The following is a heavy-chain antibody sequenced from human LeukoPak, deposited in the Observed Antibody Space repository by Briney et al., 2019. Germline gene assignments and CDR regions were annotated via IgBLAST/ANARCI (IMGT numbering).Heavy chain of an antibody. J-gene: IGHJ5*02. V-gene: IGHV4-59*01. CDR1: DGSMNNYY. D-gene: IGHD4-17*01. Sequence: PSETLSLTCTVSDGSMNNYYWSWIRQAPGKGLEWIGYISDSGSTNYNPSLRSRVAISVDTSKNQFSLKLSSVTTADTALYYCARYDYGDCWFDPWGQGTLVTVSS. CDR2: ISDSGST. CDR3: ARYDYGDCWFDP.